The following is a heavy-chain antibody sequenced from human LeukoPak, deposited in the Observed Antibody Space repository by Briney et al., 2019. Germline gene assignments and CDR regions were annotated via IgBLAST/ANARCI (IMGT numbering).Heavy chain of an antibody. CDR2: ISAYNGNT. V-gene: IGHV1-18*01. D-gene: IGHD3-10*01. J-gene: IGHJ4*02. Sequence: ASVKVSCKASGYTFTSYGISWVRQAPGQGLEWMGWISAYNGNTNYAQKLQGRVTMTTDTSTSTAYMELRSLRSDDTAVYYCAKDPRLWFGELFPVLFDYWGQGTLVTVSS. CDR3: AKDPRLWFGELFPVLFDY. CDR1: GYTFTSYG.